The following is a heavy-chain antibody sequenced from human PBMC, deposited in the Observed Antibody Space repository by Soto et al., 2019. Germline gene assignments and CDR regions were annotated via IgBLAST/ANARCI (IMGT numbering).Heavy chain of an antibody. CDR2: IYSGGST. CDR1: GFTVSSNY. CDR3: ARDSGYCSSTSCYAVDY. D-gene: IGHD2-2*01. V-gene: IGHV3-66*01. J-gene: IGHJ4*02. Sequence: SLRLSCAASGFTVSSNYMSWVRQAPGKGLEWVSVIYSGGSTYYADSVKGRFTISRDNSKNTLYPQMNSLRAEDTAVYYCARDSGYCSSTSCYAVDYWGQGTLVTVSS.